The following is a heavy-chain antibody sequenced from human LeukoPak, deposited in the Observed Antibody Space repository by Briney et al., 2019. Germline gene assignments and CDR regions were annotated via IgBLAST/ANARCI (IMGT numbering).Heavy chain of an antibody. CDR2: ISSSSSYI. CDR1: GFTFSSYS. CDR3: ARVGDRDTAMVDY. V-gene: IGHV3-21*01. D-gene: IGHD5-18*01. Sequence: GGSLRLSCAASGFTFSSYSMNWVRQAPGKGLEWVSSISSSSSYIYYADSVKGRFTISRDNAKNSLYLQMNSLRAEDTAVYYCARVGDRDTAMVDYWGQGTLVTVSS. J-gene: IGHJ4*02.